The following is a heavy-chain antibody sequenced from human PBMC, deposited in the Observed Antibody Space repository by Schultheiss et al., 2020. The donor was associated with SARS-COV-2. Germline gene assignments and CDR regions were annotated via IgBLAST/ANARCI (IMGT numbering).Heavy chain of an antibody. CDR1: GFTFSSYA. CDR3: AREGGWIDAFDI. CDR2: ISYDGSNK. D-gene: IGHD5-12*01. Sequence: GGSLRLSCAASGFTFSSYAMHWVRQAPGKGLEWVAVISYDGSNKYYADSVKGRFTISRDNSKNTLYLQMNSLRAEDTAVYYCAREGGWIDAFDIWGQGTMVTVSS. V-gene: IGHV3-30-3*01. J-gene: IGHJ3*02.